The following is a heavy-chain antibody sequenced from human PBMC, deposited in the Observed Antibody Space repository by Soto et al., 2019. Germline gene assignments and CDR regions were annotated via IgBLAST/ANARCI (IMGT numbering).Heavy chain of an antibody. J-gene: IGHJ6*03. CDR1: GFTFTTCG. CDR3: ASNYYDFWSGYYDYYYLDV. D-gene: IGHD3-3*01. CDR2: ISHDGSNK. V-gene: IGHV3-30*03. Sequence: QVQLVESGGGVVQPGRSLRLSCAASGFTFTTCGMHWVRQAPGKGLEWVALISHDGSNKYYAESVKGRFTISRDNSKNTLSLQMNSLRAEDTAVYYCASNYYDFWSGYYDYYYLDVWAKGPRSPSP.